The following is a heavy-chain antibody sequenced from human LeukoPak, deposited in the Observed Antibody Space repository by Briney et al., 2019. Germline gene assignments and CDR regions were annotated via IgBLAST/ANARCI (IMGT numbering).Heavy chain of an antibody. J-gene: IGHJ5*02. V-gene: IGHV1-8*01. D-gene: IGHD3-10*01. CDR1: GYTFTSYD. CDR3: ARVLPDYYGSGSPNWFDP. CDR2: MNPNSGNT. Sequence: GASVKVSCKASGYTFTSYDISWVRQATGQGLEWMGWMNPNSGNTGYAQKFQGRVTMTRNTSISTAYMELSSLRSEDTAVYYCARVLPDYYGSGSPNWFDPWGQGTLVTVSS.